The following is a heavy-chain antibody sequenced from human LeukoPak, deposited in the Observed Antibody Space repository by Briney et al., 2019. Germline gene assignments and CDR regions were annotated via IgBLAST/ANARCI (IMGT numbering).Heavy chain of an antibody. V-gene: IGHV4-34*01. Sequence: SETLSLTCAVYGGSFSGYYWSWIRQPPGKGLEWIGEINHSGSTNYNPSLKSRVTMSVDTSKNQFSLKLSSVTAADTAVYYCARALYYYGSGSWRYYFDYWGQGTLVTVSS. CDR1: GGSFSGYY. CDR2: INHSGST. D-gene: IGHD3-10*01. CDR3: ARALYYYGSGSWRYYFDY. J-gene: IGHJ4*02.